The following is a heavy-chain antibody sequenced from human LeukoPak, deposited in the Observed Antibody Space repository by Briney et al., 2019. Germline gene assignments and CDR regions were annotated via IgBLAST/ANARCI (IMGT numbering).Heavy chain of an antibody. CDR3: ARVAMHYYYYMDV. V-gene: IGHV1-18*01. CDR1: GYTFTSCG. Sequence: ASVKVSCKASGYTFTSCGISWVRQAPGQGLEWMGWISAYNGNTNYAQKLQGRVTMTTDTSTSTAYMELRSLRYDDTAVYYCARVAMHYYYYMDVWGKGTTVTISS. J-gene: IGHJ6*03. CDR2: ISAYNGNT.